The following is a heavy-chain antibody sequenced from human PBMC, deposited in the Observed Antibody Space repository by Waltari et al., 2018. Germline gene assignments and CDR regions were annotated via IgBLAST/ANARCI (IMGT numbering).Heavy chain of an antibody. CDR1: GFNFISDA. CDR3: ARHLYSIDYLELGY. CDR2: ISDSGVIT. V-gene: IGHV3-23*01. D-gene: IGHD3-22*01. Sequence: EVHLLESGGGLAQPGGSLRLSCAASGFNFISDAVGWVRQAPGKGLEWVSGISDSGVITKYADSVKGRFTVSRDNSKNTVFLQLNSLRAEDTAIYYCARHLYSIDYLELGYWGQGTLVTVSS. J-gene: IGHJ4*02.